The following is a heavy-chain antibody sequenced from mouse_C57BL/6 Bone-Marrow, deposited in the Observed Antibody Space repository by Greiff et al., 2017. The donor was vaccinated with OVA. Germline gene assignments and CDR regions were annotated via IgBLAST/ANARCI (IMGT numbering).Heavy chain of an antibody. CDR1: GYSITSGYY. D-gene: IGHD1-1*01. J-gene: IGHJ1*03. CDR2: IRYDGSN. Sequence: ESGPGLVKPSQSLSLTCSVTGYSITSGYYWNWIRQFPGNKLEWMGYIRYDGSNNYNPSLKNRISITRDTSKNQFFLKLNAVTTEDTATYYCERDITTVGRYVDVWGTGTTVTVSS. V-gene: IGHV3-6*01. CDR3: ERDITTVGRYVDV.